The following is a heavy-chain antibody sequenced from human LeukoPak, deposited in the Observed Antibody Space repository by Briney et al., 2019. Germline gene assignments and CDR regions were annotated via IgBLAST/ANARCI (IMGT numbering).Heavy chain of an antibody. Sequence: ASVKVSCKASVSTFTNYGISWVRPAPGQGLEWMAWISVDNGNTNYIQKLQGRVTLTTDTSTSTAYMELRNLRSDDTAVYYCARDSWARAYDIDHWGQGTLVTVSS. D-gene: IGHD5-12*01. CDR2: ISVDNGNT. V-gene: IGHV1-18*01. CDR3: ARDSWARAYDIDH. J-gene: IGHJ5*02. CDR1: VSTFTNYG.